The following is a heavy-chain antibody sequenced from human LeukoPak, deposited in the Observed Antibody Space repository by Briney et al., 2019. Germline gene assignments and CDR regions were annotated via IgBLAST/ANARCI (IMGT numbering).Heavy chain of an antibody. CDR1: GGSISSGADY. V-gene: IGHV4-31*03. CDR3: ARADMATAFDF. Sequence: SQTLSLTCTVSGGSISSGADYWSWIRQHPGKGLKWVGYISYSGSTYYNPSLKTRLTISVDTSKNQFSLKLASVTVADTAFYYCARADMATAFDFWGRGTLVTVSS. CDR2: ISYSGST. J-gene: IGHJ4*02. D-gene: IGHD5-24*01.